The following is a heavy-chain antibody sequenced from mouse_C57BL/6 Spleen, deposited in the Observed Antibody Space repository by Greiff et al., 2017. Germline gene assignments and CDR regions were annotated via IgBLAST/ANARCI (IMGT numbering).Heavy chain of an antibody. Sequence: QVQLKQPGAELVKPGASVKLSCKASGYTFTSYWMQWVKQRPGQGLEWIGEIDPSDSYTNYNQKFKGKATLTVDTSSSTAYMQLSSLTSEDSAVYYCARRGYGRYFDVWGTGTTVTVSS. V-gene: IGHV1-50*01. CDR1: GYTFTSYW. J-gene: IGHJ1*03. CDR2: IDPSDSYT. CDR3: ARRGYGRYFDV. D-gene: IGHD2-10*02.